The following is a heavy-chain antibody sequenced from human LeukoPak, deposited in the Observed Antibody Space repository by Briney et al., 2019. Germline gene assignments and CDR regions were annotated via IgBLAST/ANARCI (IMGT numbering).Heavy chain of an antibody. CDR1: GYSFTNYW. J-gene: IGHJ4*02. CDR3: AQLQGGGGSYSYVDY. Sequence: GESLKISCKGSGYSFTNYWIGWVRQMPGKGLEWMGIIYPGDSDTRYIPSFQGQVTISADKSINTAYLQWTSLKASDSAMYYCAQLQGGGGSYSYVDYWGQGTLATVSS. CDR2: IYPGDSDT. V-gene: IGHV5-51*01. D-gene: IGHD1-26*01.